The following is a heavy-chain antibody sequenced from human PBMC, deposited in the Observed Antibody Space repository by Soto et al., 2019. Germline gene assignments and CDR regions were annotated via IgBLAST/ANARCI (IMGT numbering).Heavy chain of an antibody. CDR3: AEDHGTYGRNGIDA. CDR2: LSGSGGTT. CDR1: GFTFSSYA. V-gene: IGHV3-23*01. D-gene: IGHD3-10*01. J-gene: IGHJ5*02. Sequence: EVQLLESGGGLVQPGGSLRLSCAASGFTFSSYAMSWVRQTPGKGLEWVSTLSGSGGTTYYADSVKGQFTISRDNSKSTLYLQLNSLRAEDTAVYYGAEDHGTYGRNGIDAWGQGTLVSVSS.